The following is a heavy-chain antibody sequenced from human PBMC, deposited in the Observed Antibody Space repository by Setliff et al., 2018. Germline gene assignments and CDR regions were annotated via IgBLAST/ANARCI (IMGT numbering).Heavy chain of an antibody. J-gene: IGHJ4*02. CDR1: GDAIGSSADY. CDR3: ARQGSRPLGSFDY. D-gene: IGHD3-10*01. V-gene: IGHV4-39*01. Sequence: SETLSLTCSVSGDAIGSSADYWGWIRQPLGKGLEWIATIYYSGTPYYHASLKSRLTISVDTSKNQFSLKLNSVTAADTAIYYCARQGSRPLGSFDYWGQGTLVTVSS. CDR2: IYYSGTP.